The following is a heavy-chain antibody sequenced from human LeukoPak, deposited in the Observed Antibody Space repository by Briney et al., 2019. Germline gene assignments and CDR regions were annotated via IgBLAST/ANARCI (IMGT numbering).Heavy chain of an antibody. CDR3: ARGIRFLEWLHAFDI. Sequence: SVKVSCKASGGTFSSYAISWVRQAPGQGLEWMGGIIPIFGTASYAQKFQGRVTITTDESTSTAYMELSSLRSEDTAVYYCARGIRFLEWLHAFDIWGQGTMVTVSS. D-gene: IGHD3-3*01. CDR1: GGTFSSYA. CDR2: IIPIFGTA. V-gene: IGHV1-69*05. J-gene: IGHJ3*02.